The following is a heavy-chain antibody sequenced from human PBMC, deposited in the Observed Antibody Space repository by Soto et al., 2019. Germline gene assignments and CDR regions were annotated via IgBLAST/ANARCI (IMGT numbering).Heavy chain of an antibody. CDR1: GFTFSSYA. J-gene: IGHJ6*02. CDR3: ANCFYDFWSGLVFAQNGMDV. D-gene: IGHD3-3*01. CDR2: ISGSGGST. V-gene: IGHV3-23*01. Sequence: EVQLLESGGGLVQPGGSLRLSCAASGFTFSSYAMSWVRQAPGKGLEWVSAISGSGGSTYYADSVKGRFTISRDNSKNTLYLQMNSLRAEDTDVYYCANCFYDFWSGLVFAQNGMDVWGQGTTVTVSS.